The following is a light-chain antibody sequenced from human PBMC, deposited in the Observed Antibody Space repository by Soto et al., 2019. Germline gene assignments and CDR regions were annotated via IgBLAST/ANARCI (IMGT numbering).Light chain of an antibody. CDR2: GNS. CDR1: SSNIGAGYD. V-gene: IGLV1-40*01. CDR3: QSHDSSLSGWGV. Sequence: QSVLTQPPSVSGAPGQRVTISCTGSSSNIGAGYDVHWYQQLPGTAPKLLIYGNSNRPSGVPDRFSGSKSGTSASLAITGLQAEDEADYYCQSHDSSLSGWGVFGGGTKVTVL. J-gene: IGLJ2*01.